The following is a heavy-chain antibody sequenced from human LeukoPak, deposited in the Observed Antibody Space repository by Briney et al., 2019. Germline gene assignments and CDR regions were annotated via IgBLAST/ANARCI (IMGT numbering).Heavy chain of an antibody. CDR2: ISYDGSNK. Sequence: PGGSLRLSCAASGFTFSSYAMHWVRQAPGKGLEWVAVISYDGSNKYYADSVKGRFTISRDNSKNTLYLQMNSLRAEDTAVYYCAREAYYYYDSRGFLGYWGQGTLVTVSS. V-gene: IGHV3-30-3*01. J-gene: IGHJ4*02. CDR1: GFTFSSYA. D-gene: IGHD3-22*01. CDR3: AREAYYYYDSRGFLGY.